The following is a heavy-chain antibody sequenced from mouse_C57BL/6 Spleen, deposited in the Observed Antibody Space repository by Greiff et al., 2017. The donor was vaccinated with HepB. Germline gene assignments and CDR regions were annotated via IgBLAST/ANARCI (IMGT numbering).Heavy chain of an antibody. J-gene: IGHJ2*01. Sequence: VQLQQSGTVLARPGTSVKMSCKTSGYTFTSYWMHWVKQRPGQGLEWIGAIYPGNSDTSYNQKFKGKAKLTAVTSASTAYMELSSLTNEDSAVYYCTRRSMSDGYLDYWGQGTTLTVSS. V-gene: IGHV1-5*01. D-gene: IGHD2-3*01. CDR3: TRRSMSDGYLDY. CDR1: GYTFTSYW. CDR2: IYPGNSDT.